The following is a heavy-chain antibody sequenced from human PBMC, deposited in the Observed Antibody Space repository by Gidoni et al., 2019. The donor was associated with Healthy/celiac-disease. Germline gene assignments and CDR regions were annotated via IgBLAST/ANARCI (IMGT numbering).Heavy chain of an antibody. V-gene: IGHV3-74*01. D-gene: IGHD5-12*01. Sequence: EVQLVESGGGVVQHGGSLRLSCAASGSTFSSYWMHWVRQAPGKGLVWGSRMNSDGSSTSYADSVKGRFTISRDNAKNTLYLQMNSLRAEDTAVYYCARGTDYSGYPYWGQGTLVTVSS. J-gene: IGHJ4*02. CDR2: MNSDGSST. CDR3: ARGTDYSGYPY. CDR1: GSTFSSYW.